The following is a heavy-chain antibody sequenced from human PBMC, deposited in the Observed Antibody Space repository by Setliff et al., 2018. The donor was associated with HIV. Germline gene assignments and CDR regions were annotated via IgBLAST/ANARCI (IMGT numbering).Heavy chain of an antibody. J-gene: IGHJ4*02. V-gene: IGHV7-4-1*02. CDR1: GYTLTTYG. CDR3: ARVGSYWSTFDY. CDR2: INTETGKP. D-gene: IGHD2-8*02. Sequence: ASVKVSCKASGYTLTTYGISWVRQAPGQGPEWMGWINTETGKPMYAQGFRGRLVFSSDTSVNTAYLQINSLKAEDTAMYYCARVGSYWSTFDYWGQGALVTVSS.